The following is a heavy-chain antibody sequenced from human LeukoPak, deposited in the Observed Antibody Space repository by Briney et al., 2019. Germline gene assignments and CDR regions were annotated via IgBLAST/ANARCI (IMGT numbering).Heavy chain of an antibody. CDR1: GFTFSSYE. Sequence: GGSLRLSCAASGFTFSSYEMNWVRQAPGKGLEWVSYISSSGSTIYYADSVKGRFTISRDNAKNSLYLQMNSLRAEDTAVYYCARALVVAATLGWGQGTLVTVSS. J-gene: IGHJ4*02. CDR3: ARALVVAATLG. CDR2: ISSSGSTI. V-gene: IGHV3-48*03. D-gene: IGHD2-15*01.